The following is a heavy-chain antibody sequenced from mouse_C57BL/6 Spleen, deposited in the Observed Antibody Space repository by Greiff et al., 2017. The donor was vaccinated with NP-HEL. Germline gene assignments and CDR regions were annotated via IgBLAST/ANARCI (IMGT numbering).Heavy chain of an antibody. J-gene: IGHJ2*01. Sequence: EVNLVESEGGLVQPGSSMKLSCTASGFTFSDYYMAWVRQVPEKGLEWVANINYDGSSTYYLDSLKSRFIISRDNAKNILYLQMSSLKSEDTATYYCARGGYGSLYYFDYWGQGTTLTVSS. CDR3: ARGGYGSLYYFDY. D-gene: IGHD1-1*01. V-gene: IGHV5-16*01. CDR1: GFTFSDYY. CDR2: INYDGSST.